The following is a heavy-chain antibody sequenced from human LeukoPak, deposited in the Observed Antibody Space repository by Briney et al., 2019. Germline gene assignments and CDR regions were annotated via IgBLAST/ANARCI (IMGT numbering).Heavy chain of an antibody. Sequence: GGSLRLSCAASGFTFSSYSMNWVRQAPGKGLEWVSYISSSSSTIYYADSVKGRFTISRDNAKNSLYLQMNSLRAEDTAVYYCARDQIPTIYGEEEDYWGQGTLVTVSS. J-gene: IGHJ4*02. D-gene: IGHD4-17*01. CDR1: GFTFSSYS. CDR3: ARDQIPTIYGEEEDY. V-gene: IGHV3-48*01. CDR2: ISSSSSTI.